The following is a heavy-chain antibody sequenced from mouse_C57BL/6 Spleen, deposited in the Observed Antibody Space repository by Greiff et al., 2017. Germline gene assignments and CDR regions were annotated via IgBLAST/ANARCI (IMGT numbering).Heavy chain of an antibody. D-gene: IGHD3-3*01. Sequence: EVMLVESGGGLVKPGGSLKLSCAASGFTFSSYTMSWVRQTPEKRLEWVATISGGGGNTYYPDSVKGRFTISRDNAKNTLYLQMSSVSSEDTALYYCARHGDGWYFDVWGTGTTVTGSS. CDR1: GFTFSSYT. V-gene: IGHV5-9*01. CDR3: ARHGDGWYFDV. CDR2: ISGGGGNT. J-gene: IGHJ1*03.